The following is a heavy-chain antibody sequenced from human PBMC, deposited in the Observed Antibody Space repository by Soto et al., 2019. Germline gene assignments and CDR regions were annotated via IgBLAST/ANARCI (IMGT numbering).Heavy chain of an antibody. V-gene: IGHV3-30-3*01. CDR1: GFTFSSYA. CDR3: AREQQLAPGDY. CDR2: ISYDGSNK. J-gene: IGHJ4*02. D-gene: IGHD6-6*01. Sequence: GGSLRLSCAASGFTFSSYAMHWVRQAPGKGLEWVAVISYDGSNKYYADSVKGRFTISRDNSKNTLYLQMNSLRAEDTAVYYCAREQQLAPGDYWGQGTLVTVSS.